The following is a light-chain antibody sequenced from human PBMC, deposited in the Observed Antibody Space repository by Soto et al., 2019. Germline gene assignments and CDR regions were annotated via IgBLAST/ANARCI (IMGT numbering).Light chain of an antibody. V-gene: IGKV3-15*01. Sequence: EIVMTQSPVALSVSPGESAALSCRASQSVGRNFAWYQQRPGQAPRVLIYGTSTRATGVPAGFSGSGSGTDFTLTISSLQSEDFAVYYCQQYNKWPYTFGQGTRLEIK. CDR1: QSVGRN. CDR2: GTS. CDR3: QQYNKWPYT. J-gene: IGKJ2*01.